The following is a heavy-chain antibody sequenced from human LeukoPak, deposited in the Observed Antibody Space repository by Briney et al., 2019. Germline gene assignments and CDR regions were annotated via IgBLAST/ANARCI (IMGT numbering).Heavy chain of an antibody. Sequence: PSETLSLTGTVSGVAISSYYWSWIRQPPGKELKWIGYVYYRGNTNSNTALTCRVSISVDTSKTQSPLKLSSATAGDTAVYFCARVGGYGSEPKYFDYWGEGTLVTVSS. CDR2: VYYRGNT. CDR1: GVAISSYY. CDR3: ARVGGYGSEPKYFDY. V-gene: IGHV4-59*01. J-gene: IGHJ4*02. D-gene: IGHD3-10*01.